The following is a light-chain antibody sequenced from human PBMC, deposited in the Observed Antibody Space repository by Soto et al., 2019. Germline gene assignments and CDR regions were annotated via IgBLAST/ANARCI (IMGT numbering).Light chain of an antibody. Sequence: QPVLTQSPSASASXGXXXXLTCTLSSGHSSYAIAWHQQQPEKGPRYLMKLNSDGSHSKGDGIPDRFSGSSSGAERYLTISSLQSEDEADYYCQTWGTGILVFGTGTKLTVL. CDR1: SGHSSYA. CDR2: LNSDGSH. J-gene: IGLJ1*01. V-gene: IGLV4-69*01. CDR3: QTWGTGILV.